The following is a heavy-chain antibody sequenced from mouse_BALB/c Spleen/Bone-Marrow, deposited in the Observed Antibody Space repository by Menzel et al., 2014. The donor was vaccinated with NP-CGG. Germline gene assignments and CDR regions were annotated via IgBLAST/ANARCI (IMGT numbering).Heavy chain of an antibody. J-gene: IGHJ2*01. D-gene: IGHD1-1*01. Sequence: EVKLVESGGGLVQPGGSRKLSCAASGFTFSSFGMHWVRQAPEKGLEWVAYISSGNSTIYYADTVKGRFTISRDNPKNTLFLQMTSLRSEDTAMYYCASSPYGYFDYWGQGTTLTVSS. V-gene: IGHV5-17*02. CDR3: ASSPYGYFDY. CDR2: ISSGNSTI. CDR1: GFTFSSFG.